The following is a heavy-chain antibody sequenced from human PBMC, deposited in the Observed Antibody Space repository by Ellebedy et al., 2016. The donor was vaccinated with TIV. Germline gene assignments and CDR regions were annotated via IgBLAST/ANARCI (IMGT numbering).Heavy chain of an antibody. D-gene: IGHD3-22*01. CDR2: IKSKGDGETT. CDR3: TTTMYYYDSGGYPTGDVLDI. Sequence: GESLKISCAASGFTFSNVWMNWVRQAPGKGLEGVGRIKSKGDGETTEYAAPVKGRFNIPRDDSKNTLYLQMNSLKTEDTAVYYCTTTMYYYDSGGYPTGDVLDIWGQGTIVTVSS. CDR1: GFTFSNVW. J-gene: IGHJ3*02. V-gene: IGHV3-15*07.